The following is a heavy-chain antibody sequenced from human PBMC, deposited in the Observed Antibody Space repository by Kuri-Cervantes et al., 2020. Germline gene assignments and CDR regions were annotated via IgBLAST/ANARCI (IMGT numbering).Heavy chain of an antibody. Sequence: GGSLRLSCAASGFTFSSSWMHWVCQAPEKGLEWVADIKCDGSEKYYVDSVKDRLTISRDNAKNSLYLQVNSLRAEDTAVYYCAKIARGTSGILTTWGQGTLVTVSS. CDR3: AKIARGTSGILTT. D-gene: IGHD3-9*01. CDR1: GFTFSSSW. V-gene: IGHV3-52*01. CDR2: IKCDGSEK. J-gene: IGHJ5*02.